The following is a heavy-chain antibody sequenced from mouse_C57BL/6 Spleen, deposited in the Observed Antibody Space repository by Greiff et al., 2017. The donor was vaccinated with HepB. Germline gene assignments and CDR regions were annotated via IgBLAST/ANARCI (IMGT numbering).Heavy chain of an antibody. J-gene: IGHJ2*01. CDR3: ARGDYYGREGDY. CDR2: IDPSDSET. V-gene: IGHV1-52*01. D-gene: IGHD1-1*01. Sequence: QVQLQQPGAELVRPGSSVKLSCKASGYTFTSYWMHWVKQRPIQGLEWIGNIDPSDSETHYNQKFKDKATLTVDKSSSTAYMQLSSLTSEDSAVYYCARGDYYGREGDYWGQGTTLTVSS. CDR1: GYTFTSYW.